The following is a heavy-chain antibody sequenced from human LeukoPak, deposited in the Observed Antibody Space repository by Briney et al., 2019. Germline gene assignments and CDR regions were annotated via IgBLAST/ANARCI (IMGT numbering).Heavy chain of an antibody. CDR3: ATARTLRVTTSFDY. V-gene: IGHV3-23*01. D-gene: IGHD4-17*01. CDR1: GFTFSSYA. CDR2: ISGSGGST. Sequence: TGGSLRLSCEVSGFTFSSYAMNWVRQAPGKGLEWVSAISGSGGSTYYADSVKGRFTISRDNSKNTLYLQMNSLRAEDTAVYHCATARTLRVTTSFDYWGQGTLVTVSS. J-gene: IGHJ4*02.